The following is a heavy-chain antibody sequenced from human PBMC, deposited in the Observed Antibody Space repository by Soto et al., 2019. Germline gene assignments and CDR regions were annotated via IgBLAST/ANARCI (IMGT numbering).Heavy chain of an antibody. Sequence: SVKVSCKASGGTFSSYAISWVRQAPGQGLEWMGGILPIFGTANYAQKFQGRVTITADESTSTAYMELSSLRSEDTAVYYCARSTYYDYVWGSYLSYRWFDPWGQGTLVTVSS. D-gene: IGHD3-16*02. CDR3: ARSTYYDYVWGSYLSYRWFDP. J-gene: IGHJ5*02. CDR2: ILPIFGTA. CDR1: GGTFSSYA. V-gene: IGHV1-69*13.